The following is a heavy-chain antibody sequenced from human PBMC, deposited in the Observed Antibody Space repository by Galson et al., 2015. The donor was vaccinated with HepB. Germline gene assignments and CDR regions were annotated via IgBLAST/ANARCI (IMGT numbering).Heavy chain of an antibody. V-gene: IGHV5-51*03. CDR2: IYPGDSDT. J-gene: IGHJ3*02. CDR1: GYSFTSYW. D-gene: IGHD3-10*01. CDR3: ATDGYVGGSGSYYDAFDI. Sequence: QSGAEVKKPGESLKISCKGSGYSFTSYWVGWVRQMPGKGLEWMGIIYPGDSDTRYSPSFQGQVTISADKSISTAYLQWSSLKASDTARYYCATDGYVGGSGSYYDAFDIWGQGTMVTVSS.